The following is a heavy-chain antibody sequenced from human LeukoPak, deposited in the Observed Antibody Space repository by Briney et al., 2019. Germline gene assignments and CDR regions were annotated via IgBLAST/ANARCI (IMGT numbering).Heavy chain of an antibody. CDR2: ISGSGDNT. J-gene: IGHJ4*02. D-gene: IGHD3/OR15-3a*01. V-gene: IGHV3-23*01. CDR3: AKSGRGIIATRPDY. CDR1: LLQFLFA. Sequence: PGESLRLLCSLLSLLQFLFALYRLRQAPGKGLEWVSAISGSGDNTYYADSVKGRFTISRDNDKNTLYMEMNNLRADDTAVYYCAKSGRGIIATRPDYWLQGTLVTVSS.